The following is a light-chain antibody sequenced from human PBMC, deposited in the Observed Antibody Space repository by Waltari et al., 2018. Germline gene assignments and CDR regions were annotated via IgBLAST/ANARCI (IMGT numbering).Light chain of an antibody. V-gene: IGKV4-1*01. CDR1: HNVLYSSSNKNY. J-gene: IGKJ3*01. CDR3: QQYSFSPPT. Sequence: DIVMNQSPDSLSLYLGETATFNCRSSHNVLYSSSNKNYLAWYQQKPGQPPKLLIYWASTRESGVPDRFSGSGSGTDFTLTISSLQAEDVAVYYCQQYSFSPPTFGPGTKVDIK. CDR2: WAS.